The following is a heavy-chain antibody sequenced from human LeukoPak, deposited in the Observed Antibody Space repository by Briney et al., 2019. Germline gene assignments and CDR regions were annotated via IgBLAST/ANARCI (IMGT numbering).Heavy chain of an antibody. V-gene: IGHV3-30*04. J-gene: IGHJ4*02. CDR2: VNGDGSYT. Sequence: PGGSLRLSCAVSGFTLSEHDMHWVRQPPGKGLDWVAVVNGDGSYTSYAASVRGRFTISRDNSKNTVVLQMNSLGVDDTAIYYCARQSLAASGLDSWGQGMLVTVSS. CDR3: ARQSLAASGLDS. CDR1: GFTLSEHD. D-gene: IGHD6-13*01.